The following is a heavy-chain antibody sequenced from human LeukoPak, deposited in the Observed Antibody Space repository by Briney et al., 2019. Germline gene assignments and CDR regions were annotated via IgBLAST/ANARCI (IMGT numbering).Heavy chain of an antibody. V-gene: IGHV1-2*02. CDR2: INPNSGGT. Sequence: ASVKVSCTASGYTFTGYYMHWVRQAPGQGLEWMGWINPNSGGTNYAQKFQGRVTMTRDTSISTAYMELSRLRSDDTAVYYCARAALNYYDSRTFDYWGQGTLVTVSS. D-gene: IGHD3-22*01. CDR3: ARAALNYYDSRTFDY. CDR1: GYTFTGYY. J-gene: IGHJ4*02.